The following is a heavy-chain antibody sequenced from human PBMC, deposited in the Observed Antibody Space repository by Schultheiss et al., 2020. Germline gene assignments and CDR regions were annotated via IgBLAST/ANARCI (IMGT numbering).Heavy chain of an antibody. D-gene: IGHD2-2*01. CDR1: GGSFSGYY. Sequence: SETLSLTCGVYGGSFSGYYWSWIRQPPGKGLEWIGYIYYSGSTYYNPSLKSRVTISVDTSKNQFSLKLSSVTAADTAVYYCARVVMGVVPAAMWGMDVWGKGTTVTVSS. CDR2: IYYSGST. J-gene: IGHJ6*04. V-gene: IGHV4-59*01. CDR3: ARVVMGVVPAAMWGMDV.